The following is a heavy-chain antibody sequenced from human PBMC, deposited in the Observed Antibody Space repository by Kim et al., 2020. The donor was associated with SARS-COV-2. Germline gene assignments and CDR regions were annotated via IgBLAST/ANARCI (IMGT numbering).Heavy chain of an antibody. J-gene: IGHJ4*02. CDR3: ARVGAELGIYYFDY. Sequence: AQKFQGRDTITADESTSTAYMELSSLRSEDTAVYYCARVGAELGIYYFDYWGQGTLVTVSS. V-gene: IGHV1-69*01. D-gene: IGHD3-10*01.